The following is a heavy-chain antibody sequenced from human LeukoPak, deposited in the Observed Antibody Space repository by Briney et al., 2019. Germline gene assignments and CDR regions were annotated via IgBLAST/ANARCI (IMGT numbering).Heavy chain of an antibody. CDR1: GGSISSGGYS. J-gene: IGHJ4*02. Sequence: SQTLSLTCAVSGGSISSGGYSWSWIRQPPGKGLEWIGYIYHSGSTYYNPSLKSRVTISVDRSKNQFSLKLSSVTAADTAVYYCARATSGEPYFDYWGQGTLVTVSS. D-gene: IGHD3-10*01. CDR2: IYHSGST. CDR3: ARATSGEPYFDY. V-gene: IGHV4-30-2*01.